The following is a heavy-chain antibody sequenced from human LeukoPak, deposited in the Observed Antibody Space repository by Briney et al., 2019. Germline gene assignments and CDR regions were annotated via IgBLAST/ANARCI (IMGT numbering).Heavy chain of an antibody. CDR3: ARDEGWLQFDY. CDR2: ISGSSSYI. CDR1: GFTFSTYS. V-gene: IGHV3-21*01. D-gene: IGHD5-24*01. J-gene: IGHJ4*02. Sequence: KSGGSLRLSCAASGFTFSTYSMNWVRQAPGKGLEWVSSISGSSSYIYYADSVKGRFTISRDNAENSLYLQMNSLRAEDTAVYYCARDEGWLQFDYWGQGALVTVSS.